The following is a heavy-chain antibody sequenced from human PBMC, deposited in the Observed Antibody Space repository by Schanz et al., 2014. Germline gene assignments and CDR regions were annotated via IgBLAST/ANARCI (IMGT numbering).Heavy chain of an antibody. CDR2: INPNTGCT. CDR1: GYTFTAYF. V-gene: IGHV1-2*06. CDR3: AREKGHGYSGLS. Sequence: QVLLVQSGAEVKQPGASVKVSCKASGYTFTAYFIHWVRQAPGQGLEWMGRINPNTGCTNFAQKFQGRVAMTRDPSATRAYKGLSGLTSDDTAVYYWAREKGHGYSGLSWGQGTLLAVSS. D-gene: IGHD5-12*01. J-gene: IGHJ5*02.